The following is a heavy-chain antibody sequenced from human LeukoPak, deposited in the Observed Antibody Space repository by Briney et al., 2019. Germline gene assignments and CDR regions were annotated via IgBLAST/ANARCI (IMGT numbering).Heavy chain of an antibody. D-gene: IGHD3-16*01. CDR1: GRPISSGSYY. V-gene: IGHV4-39*01. Sequence: PSEALSLTCTVSGRPISSGSYYWGWIRQPPGKGLEWIASMYYSGTTFYSPSLNTRVTISVDTSKNQPSLNRGSLTAADTAVYYCARHPPGDGSAFDYWGQGTLVTVSS. J-gene: IGHJ4*02. CDR2: MYYSGTT. CDR3: ARHPPGDGSAFDY.